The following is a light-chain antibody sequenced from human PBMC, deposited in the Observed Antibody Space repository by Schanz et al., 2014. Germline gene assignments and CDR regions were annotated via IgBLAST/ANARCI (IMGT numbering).Light chain of an antibody. V-gene: IGKV3-20*01. J-gene: IGKJ2*01. CDR1: QSVSSDS. CDR2: GAS. Sequence: IVLTQSPDTLSLSPGDRATLSCRASQSVSSDSLAWYQQLPGQAPRLLIYGASTRASDFPDRFSGSGSGTDFTLTISRLETEDFAVYYCHQYGNSPKTFGQGTKLEIK. CDR3: HQYGNSPKT.